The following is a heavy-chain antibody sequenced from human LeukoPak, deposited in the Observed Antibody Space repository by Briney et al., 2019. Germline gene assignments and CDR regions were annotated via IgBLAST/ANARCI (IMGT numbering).Heavy chain of an antibody. Sequence: SETLSLTCTVSGGSISSYYWSWVRQLPGEGLEWVGYIYYSGSTNYNPSLKSRVTISVATSKNQFSLKLSSVTAADTAVYYCASTTVSYLGHWFDPWGQGTLVTVSS. CDR3: ASTTVSYLGHWFDP. D-gene: IGHD4-17*01. V-gene: IGHV4-59*01. CDR1: GGSISSYY. J-gene: IGHJ5*02. CDR2: IYYSGST.